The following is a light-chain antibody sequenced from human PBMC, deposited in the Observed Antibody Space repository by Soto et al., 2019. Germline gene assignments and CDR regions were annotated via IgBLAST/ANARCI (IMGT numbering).Light chain of an antibody. Sequence: DLPMTQSPSTLSASVGDRVTITCRASQSVSNWLAWYQQRPGKAPKLLIYKASTLESGVPSRFGGSGSGAEFTLTISSLQPDDFATYYCQQYKSYSTFGQGTKVEIK. J-gene: IGKJ1*01. CDR3: QQYKSYST. V-gene: IGKV1-5*03. CDR2: KAS. CDR1: QSVSNW.